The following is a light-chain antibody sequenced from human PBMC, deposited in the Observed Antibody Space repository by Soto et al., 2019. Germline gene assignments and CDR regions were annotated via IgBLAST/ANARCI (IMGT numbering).Light chain of an antibody. CDR1: QTISDF. V-gene: IGKV1-39*01. J-gene: IGKJ1*01. CDR2: AAS. Sequence: DIQMTQSPSSLSASIGDRVTITCRASQTISDFLNWYQLKPGKAPKLLIYAASSLQSGVPSRFNGSGSGTDFTLTISRLQPEDFATYTCQQSFSTPRTFGQGTKVDIK. CDR3: QQSFSTPRT.